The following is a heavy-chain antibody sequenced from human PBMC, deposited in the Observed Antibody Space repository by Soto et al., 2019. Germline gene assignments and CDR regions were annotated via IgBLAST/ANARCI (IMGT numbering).Heavy chain of an antibody. J-gene: IGHJ5*02. Sequence: QITLKESGPTLVKPTQTLTLTCTFSGFSLSTSGVGVGWIRQPPGKALEWLALIYWDDDKRYSPSLKSRLTITKDTSKNQVVLTMTNMDPVDTATYYCAHSRFTTVTERNWFDPWGQGTLVTVSS. CDR1: GFSLSTSGVG. CDR2: IYWDDDK. D-gene: IGHD4-17*01. CDR3: AHSRFTTVTERNWFDP. V-gene: IGHV2-5*02.